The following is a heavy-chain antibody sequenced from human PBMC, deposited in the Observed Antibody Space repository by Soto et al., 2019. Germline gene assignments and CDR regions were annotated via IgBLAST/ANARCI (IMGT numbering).Heavy chain of an antibody. V-gene: IGHV3-23*01. CDR3: ASKEGDRGSSGSSCDD. Sequence: GGSLRLSCAAPGFTFSRDAMSWVRQAPGKGLEWVSAISGSGGSTYYADSVKGRFTISRDNSKNTLYLQMHSLRAEDTAVYYCASKEGDRGSSGSSCDDWGQGTLVTVSS. D-gene: IGHD3-22*01. CDR2: ISGSGGST. CDR1: GFTFSRDA. J-gene: IGHJ4*02.